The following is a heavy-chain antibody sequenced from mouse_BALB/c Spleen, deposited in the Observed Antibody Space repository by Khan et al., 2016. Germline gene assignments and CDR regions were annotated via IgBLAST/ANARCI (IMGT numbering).Heavy chain of an antibody. Sequence: VRLQQSGAELVKPGASVKLSCTASGFNIKDTYMHWVKQRPEQGLEWIGRIDPANGNTKYDPKFQGKATITADTSSNTAYLQLSSLTSEDTAVYYCARATATGYWGQGTTLTVSS. J-gene: IGHJ2*01. CDR1: GFNIKDTY. CDR2: IDPANGNT. V-gene: IGHV14-3*02. CDR3: ARATATGY. D-gene: IGHD1-2*01.